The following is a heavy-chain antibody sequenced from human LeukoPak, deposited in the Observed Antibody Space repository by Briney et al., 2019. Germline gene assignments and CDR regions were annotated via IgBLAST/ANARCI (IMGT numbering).Heavy chain of an antibody. V-gene: IGHV3-30*03. D-gene: IGHD3-9*01. Sequence: LSLTCTVSGGSISSSSYYWGWVRQAPGKGLQWVAVISYDGSNKYYADSVKGRFTISRDNSKNTLYLQMNSLRAEDTAVYYCARSTRRYFDWLPVDYWGQGTLVTVSS. CDR1: GGSISSSSYY. CDR3: ARSTRRYFDWLPVDY. J-gene: IGHJ4*02. CDR2: ISYDGSNK.